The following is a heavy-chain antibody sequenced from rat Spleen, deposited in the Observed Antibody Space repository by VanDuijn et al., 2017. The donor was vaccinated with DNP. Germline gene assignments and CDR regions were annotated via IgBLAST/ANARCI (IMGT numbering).Heavy chain of an antibody. J-gene: IGHJ2*01. CDR1: GFTFSDYN. CDR2: IIYDGSRT. V-gene: IGHV5S10*01. Sequence: EVQLVESGGGLVQPGRSLKLSCAASGFTFSDYNMAWVRQAPKKGLEWVATIIYDGSRTYYRDSVKGRFTISRDNAKSTLYLQMDSLRSEDTATYYCATQGWMYTTDWPLFDYWGQGVMVTVSS. D-gene: IGHD1-6*01. CDR3: ATQGWMYTTDWPLFDY.